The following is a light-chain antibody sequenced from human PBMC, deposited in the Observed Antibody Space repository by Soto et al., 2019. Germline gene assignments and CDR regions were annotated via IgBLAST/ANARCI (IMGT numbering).Light chain of an antibody. CDR2: GAS. Sequence: DIQMIQSPSSLSASVGDRVTITCRASQDISNFVAWYQLKPGKVPKLLISGASTLQSEVPTRFSGGGSGTDFTLTISSLQPDDVATYYCQTYSLAPQTFGQGTKVEI. V-gene: IGKV1-27*01. CDR1: QDISNF. J-gene: IGKJ1*01. CDR3: QTYSLAPQT.